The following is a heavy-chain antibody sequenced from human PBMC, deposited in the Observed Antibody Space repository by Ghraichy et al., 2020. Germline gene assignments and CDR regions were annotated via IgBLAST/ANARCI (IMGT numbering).Heavy chain of an antibody. Sequence: GGSLRLSCAASGFTFSSYWMSWVRQAPGKGLEWVANIKQDGSEKYYVDSVKGRFTISRDNAKNSLYLQMNSLRAEDTAVYYCARDLGYGDYVGAFDIWGQGTMVTVSS. J-gene: IGHJ3*02. D-gene: IGHD4-17*01. V-gene: IGHV3-7*01. CDR1: GFTFSSYW. CDR2: IKQDGSEK. CDR3: ARDLGYGDYVGAFDI.